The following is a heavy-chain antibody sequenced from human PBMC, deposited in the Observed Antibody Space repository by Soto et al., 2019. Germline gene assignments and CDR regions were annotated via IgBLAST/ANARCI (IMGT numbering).Heavy chain of an antibody. CDR1: GYTFTNNY. CDR3: TRDWGYSNSRYYIDY. J-gene: IGHJ4*02. V-gene: IGHV1-2*06. D-gene: IGHD3-22*01. Sequence: QVHLVQSGDEVRKPGASVKVSCMASGYTFTNNYIHWVRQAPGQGLEWMGRINPDNGDTNFAQKFQERVTMTRDTTNNTAYMELSRLRSDDTAMYYCTRDWGYSNSRYYIDYWGQGVLVTVSS. CDR2: INPDNGDT.